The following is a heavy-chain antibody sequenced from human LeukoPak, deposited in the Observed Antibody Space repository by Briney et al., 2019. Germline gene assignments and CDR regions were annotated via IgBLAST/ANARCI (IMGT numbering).Heavy chain of an antibody. CDR3: TRPGYSSGWADY. CDR1: GFTLSGSG. D-gene: IGHD6-19*01. V-gene: IGHV3-73*01. CDR2: IRSKANSYAT. J-gene: IGHJ4*02. Sequence: PGGSLRLSCAASGFTLSGSGMHWVRQASGKGLEWVGRIRSKANSYATAYAASVEGRFTISRDDSKNTAYLQMNSLKTEDTAVYYCTRPGYSSGWADYWGQGTLVTVSS.